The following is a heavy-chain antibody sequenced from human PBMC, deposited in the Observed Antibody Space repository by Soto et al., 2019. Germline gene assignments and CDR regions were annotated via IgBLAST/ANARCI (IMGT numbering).Heavy chain of an antibody. Sequence: GGSLRLSCAASGFTFSSYAMSWVRQAPGKGLEWVSAISGSGGSTYYADSVKGRFTISGDNSKNTLYLQMNSLRAEDTAVYYCAKFPLRAARPNDAFDIWGQGTMVTVSS. CDR2: ISGSGGST. J-gene: IGHJ3*02. V-gene: IGHV3-23*01. CDR1: GFTFSSYA. D-gene: IGHD6-6*01. CDR3: AKFPLRAARPNDAFDI.